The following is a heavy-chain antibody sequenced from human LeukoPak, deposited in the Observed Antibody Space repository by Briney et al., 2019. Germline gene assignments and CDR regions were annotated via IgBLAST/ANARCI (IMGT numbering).Heavy chain of an antibody. CDR1: GGSFSGYY. CDR3: ARGDDYKSTLFDY. V-gene: IGHV4-34*01. Sequence: SETLSLTCAVYGGSFSGYYWSWIRQPPGKGLEWIGEINHSGSTNYNPSLKSRVTISIDTSKNQFSLKLTSATAADTAVYYCARGDDYKSTLFDYWGQGTRVTVSS. J-gene: IGHJ4*02. CDR2: INHSGST. D-gene: IGHD5-12*01.